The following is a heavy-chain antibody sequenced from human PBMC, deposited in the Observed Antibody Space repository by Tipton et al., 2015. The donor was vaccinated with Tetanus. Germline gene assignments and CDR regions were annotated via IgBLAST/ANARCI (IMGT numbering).Heavy chain of an antibody. Sequence: SLRLSCIASGFPSTLSFSRYAMTWVRQAPGKGLEWVSLISGSGGTTYFADSVKGRFNISRDNSKNTLFLHMNSLRADDTAVYYCVSGSALGNWGQGTLVTVSS. V-gene: IGHV3-23*01. D-gene: IGHD6-25*01. CDR3: VSGSALGN. CDR2: ISGSGGTT. J-gene: IGHJ4*02. CDR1: GFPSTLSFSRYA.